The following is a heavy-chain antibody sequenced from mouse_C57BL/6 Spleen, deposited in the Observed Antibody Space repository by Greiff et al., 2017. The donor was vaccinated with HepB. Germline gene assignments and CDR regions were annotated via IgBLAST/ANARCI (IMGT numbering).Heavy chain of an antibody. Sequence: DVKLVESGEGLVKPGGSLKLSCAASGFTFSSYAMSWVRQTPEKRLEWVAYISSGGDYIYYADTVKGRFTISRDNARNTLYLQMSSLKSEDTAMYYCTRGGSYYGYDYYAMDYWGQGTSVTVSS. CDR1: GFTFSSYA. CDR2: ISSGGDYI. CDR3: TRGGSYYGYDYYAMDY. V-gene: IGHV5-9-1*02. J-gene: IGHJ4*01. D-gene: IGHD2-2*01.